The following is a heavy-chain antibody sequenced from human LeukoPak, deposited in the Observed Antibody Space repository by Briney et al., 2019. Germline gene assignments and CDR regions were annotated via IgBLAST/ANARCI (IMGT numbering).Heavy chain of an antibody. V-gene: IGHV4-30-4*01. CDR2: IYYSGST. Sequence: SETLSLTCTVSGGSISSGDYYWSWIRQPPGKGLEWIGYIYYSGSTYYNPSLKSRVTISVDTSKNQFSLKLSSVTAADTAVYYCARGVLWFGGLLTYFDYWGQGTLVTVSS. J-gene: IGHJ4*02. CDR1: GGSISSGDYY. D-gene: IGHD3-10*01. CDR3: ARGVLWFGGLLTYFDY.